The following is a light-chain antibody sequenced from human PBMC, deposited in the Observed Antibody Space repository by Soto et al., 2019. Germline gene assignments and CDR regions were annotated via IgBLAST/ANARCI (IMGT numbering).Light chain of an antibody. Sequence: DIQLTQSPSFLSASVGDRVTITCRASQDLSRYLAWYQQKPEQAPKLLIYAASTLQTGVPSRFSGSGSGTEFTLTFSSLQPEDFATYYCQQLNSYPLTFGGGTKVDIX. V-gene: IGKV1-9*01. CDR2: AAS. CDR1: QDLSRY. CDR3: QQLNSYPLT. J-gene: IGKJ4*01.